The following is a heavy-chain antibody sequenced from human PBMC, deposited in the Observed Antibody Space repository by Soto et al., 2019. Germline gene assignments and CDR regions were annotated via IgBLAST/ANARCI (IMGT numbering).Heavy chain of an antibody. CDR3: AKDIRYDIGQLSYFDY. Sequence: EVQLVESGGGLVQPGRSLRLSCAASGFTFDDYAMHWVRQAPGKGLEWVSGISWSSGSIGYADSVKGRFTISRDNAKNSLYLQMNSLRAEDTALYYCAKDIRYDIGQLSYFDYWGQGTLVTVSS. J-gene: IGHJ4*02. CDR1: GFTFDDYA. CDR2: ISWSSGSI. V-gene: IGHV3-9*01. D-gene: IGHD3-22*01.